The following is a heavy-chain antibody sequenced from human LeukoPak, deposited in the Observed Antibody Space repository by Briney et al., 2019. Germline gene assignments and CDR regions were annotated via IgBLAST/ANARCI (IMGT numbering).Heavy chain of an antibody. Sequence: SETLSLTCAVYGGSFSGYYWSWIRQPPGKGLEWIGEINHSGSTNYNPSLKSRVTISVDTSKNQFSLKLSSVTAADTAVYYCASTIGAADQVDYWGQGTLVTVSS. J-gene: IGHJ4*02. CDR3: ASTIGAADQVDY. CDR1: GGSFSGYY. CDR2: INHSGST. D-gene: IGHD6-13*01. V-gene: IGHV4-34*01.